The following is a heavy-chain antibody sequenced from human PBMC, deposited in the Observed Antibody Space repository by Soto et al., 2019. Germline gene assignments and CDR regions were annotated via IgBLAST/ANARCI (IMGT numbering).Heavy chain of an antibody. J-gene: IGHJ4*02. CDR2: ISGNGGNT. Sequence: VALRLSCAASGFPFGNYAMSWVRQAAGKGLEWVSTISGNGGNTYYAGSVKGRFTISRDNSKNTLYLQVNSLRADDTAVYYCAKDTLNGHCIYVDVWVQVTLVIVSS. D-gene: IGHD2-21*01. CDR3: AKDTLNGHCIYVDV. CDR1: GFPFGNYA. V-gene: IGHV3-23*01.